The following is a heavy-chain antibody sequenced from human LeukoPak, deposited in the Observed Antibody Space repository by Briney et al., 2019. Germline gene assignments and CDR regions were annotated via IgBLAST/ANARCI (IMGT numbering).Heavy chain of an antibody. Sequence: SETLSLTCTVSGGSISSYYWSWIRQPAGKGLEWIGRIYTSGGTNYNPSLKSRVTMSVDTSKNEFSLKLSSVTAADTAVYYCARSVATTYAGYYYYYMDVWGKGTTVTVSS. D-gene: IGHD5-12*01. J-gene: IGHJ6*03. V-gene: IGHV4-4*07. CDR3: ARSVATTYAGYYYYYMDV. CDR2: IYTSGGT. CDR1: GGSISSYY.